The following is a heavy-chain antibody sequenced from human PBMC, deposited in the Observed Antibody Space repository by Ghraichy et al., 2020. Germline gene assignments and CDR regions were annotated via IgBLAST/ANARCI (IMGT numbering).Heavy chain of an antibody. J-gene: IGHJ2*01. V-gene: IGHV4-39*01. CDR2: IHHSGST. Sequence: SETLSLTCTVSGGSLSSSNYYWGWIRQTQGKGLEWIGSIHHSGSTYYNPSLKSRVTISPDKSKNQFSLNLTSVTAADTAVYCCVGSFAVIMYFGLLGRGTLVTVSS. CDR1: GGSLSSSNYY. CDR3: VGSFAVIMYFGL. D-gene: IGHD4-23*01.